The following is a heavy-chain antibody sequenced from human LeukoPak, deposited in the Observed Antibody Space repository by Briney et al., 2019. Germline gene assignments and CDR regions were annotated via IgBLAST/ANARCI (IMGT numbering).Heavy chain of an antibody. CDR2: INHSGST. CDR3: ARLQSSRKSSGRHYYYGMDV. Sequence: SETLSLTCAVYGGSFSGYYWSWIRQPPGKGLEWIGEINHSGSTNYNPSLKSRVTISVDTSKNQFSLKLSSVTAADTAVYYCARLQSSRKSSGRHYYYGMDVWGQGTTVTVSS. CDR1: GGSFSGYY. D-gene: IGHD6-19*01. J-gene: IGHJ6*02. V-gene: IGHV4-34*01.